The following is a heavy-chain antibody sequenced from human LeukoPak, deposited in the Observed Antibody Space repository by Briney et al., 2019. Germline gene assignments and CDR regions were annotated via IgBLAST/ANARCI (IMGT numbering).Heavy chain of an antibody. J-gene: IGHJ4*02. CDR1: GGSISSYY. D-gene: IGHD6-25*01. V-gene: IGHV4-59*01. CDR2: IYYSGST. Sequence: SETLSLTCTVSGGSISSYYWSWIRQPPGKGLEWIGYIYYSGSTNYDPSLKSRVTISVDTSRNQFSLMLTSVTAADTAVYYCARWARYGSGWYFDYWGQGTLVTVSS. CDR3: ARWARYGSGWYFDY.